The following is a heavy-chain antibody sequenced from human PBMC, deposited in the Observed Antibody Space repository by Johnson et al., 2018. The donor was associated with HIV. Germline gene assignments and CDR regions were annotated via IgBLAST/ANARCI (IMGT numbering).Heavy chain of an antibody. CDR1: GFTFNMYA. J-gene: IGHJ3*02. CDR2: ISNSGDGT. V-gene: IGHV3-23*04. Sequence: VQLVESGGGLVQPGGSLRLSCAASGFTFNMYAMIWVRQAPGKGLEWISAISNSGDGTYSADSVKGRFTITRDNSNNTLYLHMNSLRADYTAVYYCAKEEGLAAAVTGEAFDIWGQGTMVTVSS. CDR3: AKEEGLAAAVTGEAFDI. D-gene: IGHD6-13*01.